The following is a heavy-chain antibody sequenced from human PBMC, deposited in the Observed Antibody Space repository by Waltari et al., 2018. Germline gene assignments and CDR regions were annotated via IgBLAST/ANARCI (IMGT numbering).Heavy chain of an antibody. V-gene: IGHV3-74*01. D-gene: IGHD3-3*01. CDR2: LDGDGTRT. CDR3: ARDWRNLGMDV. J-gene: IGHJ6*02. CDR1: GFPLGNFW. Sequence: EVQMVESGGGLVQPGGSLRLSCEAFGFPLGNFWVDWVRQGPGKGQMYVSCLDGDGTRTRYGDSVRGRFTISRDNAKNAVYLQMTSLRDEDTALYYCARDWRNLGMDVWGQGTTVTVSS.